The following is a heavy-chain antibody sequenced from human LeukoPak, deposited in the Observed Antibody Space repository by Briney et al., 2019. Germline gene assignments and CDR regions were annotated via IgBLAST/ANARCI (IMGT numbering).Heavy chain of an antibody. D-gene: IGHD3-22*01. Sequence: GDSVKVSCKASGYTFTSYDINWVRQATGQGLEWMGWMNPNSGNTGYAQKFQGRVTMTRNTSISTAYMELSSLRSDYTAVYYCARGSTYYYDSSGYYYGYWGQGTLVTVSS. CDR1: GYTFTSYD. CDR2: MNPNSGNT. V-gene: IGHV1-8*01. J-gene: IGHJ4*02. CDR3: ARGSTYYYDSSGYYYGY.